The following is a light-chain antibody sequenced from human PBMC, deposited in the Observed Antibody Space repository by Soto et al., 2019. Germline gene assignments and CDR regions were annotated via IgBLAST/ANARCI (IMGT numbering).Light chain of an antibody. CDR3: HQFGISPYT. CDR1: QSVSSAY. Sequence: EIVLTQSPGTLSLSPGERATLSCRASQSVSSAYILWFQQKPGQAPRLLIYAASYRAAGSPDRFGGSGSGTAFTLTISRLEPEDFAVYYCHQFGISPYTFGQGTKLEIK. CDR2: AAS. J-gene: IGKJ2*01. V-gene: IGKV3-20*01.